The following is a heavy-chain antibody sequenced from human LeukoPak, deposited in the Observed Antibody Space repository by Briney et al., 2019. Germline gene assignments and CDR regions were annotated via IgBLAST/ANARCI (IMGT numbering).Heavy chain of an antibody. CDR1: GDSISSNPYY. CDR3: ARLDDPGLQQKYYFDY. V-gene: IGHV4-39*02. D-gene: IGHD3-3*01. J-gene: IGHJ4*02. CDR2: IYYSGST. Sequence: SETLSLTCTVSGDSISSNPYYWGWVRQPPGKGLEWIGGIYYSGSTYYNPSLKSRLTISVDTSKNHFSLKLSSVTAADTAVYYCARLDDPGLQQKYYFDYWGQGTLVTVSS.